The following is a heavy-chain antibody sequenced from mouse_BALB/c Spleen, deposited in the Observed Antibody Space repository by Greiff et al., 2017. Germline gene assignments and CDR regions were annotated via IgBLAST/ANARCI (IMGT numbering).Heavy chain of an antibody. J-gene: IGHJ4*01. D-gene: IGHD6-2*01. CDR3: ARQVLCGYDAMDY. Sequence: LVKPGASVKISCKASGYSFTGYYMHWVKQSHGKSLEWIGYISCYDGATSYNQKFKGKATFTVDTSSSTAYMQFNSLTSEDSAVYYCARQVLCGYDAMDYWGQGTSVTVSS. CDR1: GYSFTGYY. V-gene: IGHV1S34*01. CDR2: ISCYDGAT.